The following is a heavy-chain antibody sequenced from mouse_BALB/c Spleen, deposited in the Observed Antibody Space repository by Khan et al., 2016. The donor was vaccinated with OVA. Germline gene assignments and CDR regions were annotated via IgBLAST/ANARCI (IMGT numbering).Heavy chain of an antibody. Sequence: QVQLQQSGPELKKPGETVKISCKASGYTFTNYGMNWVKQSLGKALKWMGWINTYTGEPTYADDFKGRFAFSLVTSASTAYLQINNLKNEDTDTXFCARPPCFSYTLDYWGQGTSVTVSS. CDR1: GYTFTNYG. J-gene: IGHJ4*01. CDR2: INTYTGEP. CDR3: ARPPCFSYTLDY. V-gene: IGHV9-3-1*01.